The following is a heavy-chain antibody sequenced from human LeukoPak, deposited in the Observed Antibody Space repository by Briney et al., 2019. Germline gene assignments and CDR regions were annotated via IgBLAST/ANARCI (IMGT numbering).Heavy chain of an antibody. D-gene: IGHD3-10*01. J-gene: IGHJ6*02. Sequence: GGSLRLSCAASGFTFSSYAMAWVRQAPGKGLEWVSSISGSGGTAHYADSVKGRFTISRDNSKNTVYVQMNSLRVEDTAAYYCAKESGSYDVWGQGTTVTVSS. CDR3: AKESGSYDV. CDR1: GFTFSSYA. CDR2: ISGSGGTA. V-gene: IGHV3-23*01.